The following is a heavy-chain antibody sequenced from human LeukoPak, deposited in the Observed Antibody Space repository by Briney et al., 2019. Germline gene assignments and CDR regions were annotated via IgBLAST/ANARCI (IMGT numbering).Heavy chain of an antibody. Sequence: SETLSLTCTVSGGSISSSSYYWGWIRQPPGKGLEWIGSIYYSGSTYYNPSLKSRVTISVDTSKNQFSLKLSSVTAADTAVYYCARVYSSGWYDVGEYYFDYWGQGTLVTVSS. D-gene: IGHD6-19*01. J-gene: IGHJ4*02. V-gene: IGHV4-39*01. CDR2: IYYSGST. CDR1: GGSISSSSYY. CDR3: ARVYSSGWYDVGEYYFDY.